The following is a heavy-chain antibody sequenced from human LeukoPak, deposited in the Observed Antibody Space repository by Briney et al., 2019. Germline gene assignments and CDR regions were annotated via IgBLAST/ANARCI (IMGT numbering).Heavy chain of an antibody. CDR1: GFTFSSYW. CDR3: ARDHLYGSGSYYFGEYYYYGMDV. Sequence: GGSLRLSCAASGFTFSSYWMSWVRQAPGKGLEWVDNIKQDGREKYYVESVKGQFTISRDTPKSSLYLQMNSLRAADPAVYYCARDHLYGSGSYYFGEYYYYGMDVWGQGTTVTVSS. CDR2: IKQDGREK. D-gene: IGHD3-10*01. V-gene: IGHV3-7*01. J-gene: IGHJ6*02.